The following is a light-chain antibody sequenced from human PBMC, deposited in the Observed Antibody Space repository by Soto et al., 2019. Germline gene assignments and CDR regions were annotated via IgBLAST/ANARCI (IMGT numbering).Light chain of an antibody. V-gene: IGKV1-33*01. Sequence: DIQMTQSPSSLSASVGDRVTITCQASQDISNYLNWYQQKPGKAPKLLIYDASNLETGVPSRFSGSGSGTDFTFTIRSLQPEDSATYYCQQYDNLPPTLGGGTKVEIK. CDR2: DAS. CDR1: QDISNY. CDR3: QQYDNLPPT. J-gene: IGKJ4*01.